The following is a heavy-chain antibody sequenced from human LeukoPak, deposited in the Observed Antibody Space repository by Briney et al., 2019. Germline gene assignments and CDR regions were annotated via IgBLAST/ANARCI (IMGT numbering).Heavy chain of an antibody. CDR2: INHSGST. CDR1: GGSFSGYY. Sequence: SETLSLTCAVYGGSFSGYYWSWIRQPPGKGLEWIGEINHSGSTNYNASLESRVSISIDTANNQFYLKVPFVTAADTAVYYCARYFVAEAFDVWGQGALVIVSS. J-gene: IGHJ4*02. CDR3: ARYFVAEAFDV. V-gene: IGHV4-34*10.